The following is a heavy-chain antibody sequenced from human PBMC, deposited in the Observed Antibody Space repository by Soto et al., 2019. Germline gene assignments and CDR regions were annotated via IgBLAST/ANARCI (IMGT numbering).Heavy chain of an antibody. CDR1: GGSVNSGNYY. J-gene: IGHJ6*02. V-gene: IGHV4-61*01. CDR3: ARDIGQWLGYYYYGMDV. CDR2: IYYSGST. Sequence: QVQLQESGPGLVKPSETLSLTCTVSGGSVNSGNYYWSWIRQSPGKGLEWIGHIYYSGSTNYNPCLKNRVPMSVDTPKTQFSLKLSSVTAADTAVYYCARDIGQWLGYYYYGMDVWGQGTTVTVSS. D-gene: IGHD6-19*01.